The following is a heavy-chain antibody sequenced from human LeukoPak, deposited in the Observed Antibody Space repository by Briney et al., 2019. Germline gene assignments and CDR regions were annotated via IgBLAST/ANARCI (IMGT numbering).Heavy chain of an antibody. J-gene: IGHJ4*02. D-gene: IGHD3-9*01. CDR2: IHYSGNT. Sequence: SETLSLTCTVSGASISAYSWSWIRQPPGKGLEWIGCIHYSGNTHCNPPLESRVTLSVDTSKNQFSPKLSSVTAADTAVYYCARHGRESRYFDWLLYYIDHWGQGALVTVSS. V-gene: IGHV4-59*08. CDR1: GASISAYS. CDR3: ARHGRESRYFDWLLYYIDH.